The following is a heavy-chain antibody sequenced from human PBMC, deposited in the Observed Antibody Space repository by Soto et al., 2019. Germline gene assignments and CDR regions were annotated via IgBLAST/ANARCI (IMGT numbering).Heavy chain of an antibody. V-gene: IGHV3-23*01. J-gene: IGHJ4*02. CDR3: AKYPGVLRFGTRFFRSEHNFDY. CDR2: ISGSGGST. Sequence: GGSLRLSCAASGFTFSSYAMSWVRQAPGKGMEWVSAISGSGGSTYYAESVKGRFTIYRDNSKNTLYQQMNSLRAEDTAVYYCAKYPGVLRFGTRFFRSEHNFDYWGQGTLVTVSS. CDR1: GFTFSSYA. D-gene: IGHD3-10*01.